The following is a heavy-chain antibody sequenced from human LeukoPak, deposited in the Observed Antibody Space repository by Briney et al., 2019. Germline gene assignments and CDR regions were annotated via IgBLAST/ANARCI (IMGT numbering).Heavy chain of an antibody. D-gene: IGHD2-15*01. CDR2: INHSGST. CDR3: ARGPAATDY. Sequence: PAETLSLTCAVYGGSFSGYYWSWIRQPPGKGLEWIGEINHSGSTNYNPSLKSRVTTSVDTSNNQFSLKLSSVTAADTAVYYCARGPAATDYWGQGNLVTVSS. CDR1: GGSFSGYY. V-gene: IGHV4-34*01. J-gene: IGHJ4*02.